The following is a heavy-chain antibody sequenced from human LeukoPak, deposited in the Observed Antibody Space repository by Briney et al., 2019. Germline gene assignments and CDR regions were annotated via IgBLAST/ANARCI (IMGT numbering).Heavy chain of an antibody. CDR1: GFTVSSSY. D-gene: IGHD6-19*01. CDR2: IYGDDNT. J-gene: IGHJ4*02. Sequence: PGGSLRLSCAASGFTVSSSYMSWVRQAPGKGLEWVSVIYGDDNTYYADSVKGRFTISRDDSKNTLYLHMNSLRAEDTAVYYCARDGYSTGWYNFDYWGQGTLVTVSS. V-gene: IGHV3-53*01. CDR3: ARDGYSTGWYNFDY.